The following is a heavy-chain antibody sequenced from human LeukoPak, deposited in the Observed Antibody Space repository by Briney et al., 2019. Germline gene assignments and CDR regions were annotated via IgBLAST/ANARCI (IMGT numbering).Heavy chain of an antibody. CDR3: AKSSSGYYYELHDAFDI. Sequence: GGSLRLSCAASGFTFSSYGMHWVRQAPGKGLEWVAFIRYDGSNKYYADSVKGRFTISRDNSKNTLYLQMNSLRAEDTAVYYCAKSSSGYYYELHDAFDIWGQGTMVTVSS. D-gene: IGHD3-22*01. J-gene: IGHJ3*02. CDR1: GFTFSSYG. CDR2: IRYDGSNK. V-gene: IGHV3-30*02.